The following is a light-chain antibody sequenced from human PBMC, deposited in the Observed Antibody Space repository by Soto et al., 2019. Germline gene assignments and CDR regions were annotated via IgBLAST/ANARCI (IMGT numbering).Light chain of an antibody. J-gene: IGKJ4*01. Sequence: EIVMTQSPATLSVSPGERATLSCRASQSVSSNLAWYQQKPGQAPRLLIFGASTRATGIPARFSGSGSGTDFTLTISSLQSEDFLLYYCQPYDNWPLTFGGGTKVEIK. CDR2: GAS. CDR1: QSVSSN. V-gene: IGKV3-15*01. CDR3: QPYDNWPLT.